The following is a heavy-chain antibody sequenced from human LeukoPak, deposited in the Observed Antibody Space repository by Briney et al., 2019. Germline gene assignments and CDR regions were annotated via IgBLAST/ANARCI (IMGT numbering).Heavy chain of an antibody. CDR1: GFTFDDYA. D-gene: IGHD3-10*01. Sequence: GGSLRLSCAASGFTFDDYAMHWVRQAPGKGREWVSLISGDGGSTYYADSVKGRFTISRDNSKNSLYLQMNSLRTEDTALYYCAKDSGSYLNDAFDIWGQGTMVTVSS. V-gene: IGHV3-43*02. CDR3: AKDSGSYLNDAFDI. CDR2: ISGDGGST. J-gene: IGHJ3*02.